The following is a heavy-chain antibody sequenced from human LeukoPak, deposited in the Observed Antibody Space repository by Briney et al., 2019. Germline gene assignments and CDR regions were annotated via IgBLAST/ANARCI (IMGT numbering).Heavy chain of an antibody. CDR1: GGTSRSFA. D-gene: IGHD1-26*01. J-gene: IGHJ4*02. CDR2: IIPIFGTA. CDR3: AREHSGSYDY. V-gene: IGHV1-69*13. Sequence: SVKVSCKASGGTSRSFATSWWRQAPEQGLEWMGGIIPIFGTANYAQKFQGRVTITADESTSTAYMELSSLRSEDTAVYYCAREHSGSYDYWGQGTLVTVSS.